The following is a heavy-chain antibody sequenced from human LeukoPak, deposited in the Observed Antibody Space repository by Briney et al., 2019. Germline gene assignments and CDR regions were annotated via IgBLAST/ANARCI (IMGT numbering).Heavy chain of an antibody. V-gene: IGHV5-51*01. CDR1: GYSFTSYW. J-gene: IGHJ6*03. Sequence: GESLKISCKGSGYSFTSYWIGWVRQMPGKGLEWTGIIYPGDSDTRYSPSFQGQVTISADKSISTAYLQWSSLKASDTAMYYCARLSGSYLYYYYYYYMDVWGKGTTVTISS. CDR2: IYPGDSDT. CDR3: ARLSGSYLYYYYYYYMDV. D-gene: IGHD1-26*01.